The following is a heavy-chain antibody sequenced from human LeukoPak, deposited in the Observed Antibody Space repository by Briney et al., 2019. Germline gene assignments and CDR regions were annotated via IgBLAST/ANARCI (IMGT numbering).Heavy chain of an antibody. V-gene: IGHV4-34*01. CDR3: ARMTAGHDD. CDR2: INHSGYT. Sequence: SETLSLTCAVSGVSFDDYYWSWVRQTPGKGLEWIGEINHSGYTNDSPSLKSRVTLAIDTSRKQFSLNLRSVTVADTGIYYCARMTAGHDDWGQGTLVTVSS. CDR1: GVSFDDYY. J-gene: IGHJ4*02. D-gene: IGHD2-21*02.